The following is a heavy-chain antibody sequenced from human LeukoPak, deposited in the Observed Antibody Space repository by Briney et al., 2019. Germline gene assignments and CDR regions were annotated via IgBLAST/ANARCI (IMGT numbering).Heavy chain of an antibody. D-gene: IGHD5-24*01. J-gene: IGHJ4*02. V-gene: IGHV4-59*01. CDR1: GDSMTSYY. CDR2: VFSSGSA. CDR3: AGGPTIVKYYFGF. Sequence: SETLSLTCTVSGDSMTSYYWSWIRQPPGKGLECIGDVFSSGSANYNPSLKSRATISVDTSKNQFSLKLNSVTAADTAVYYCAGGPTIVKYYFGFWGQGTLVTVSS.